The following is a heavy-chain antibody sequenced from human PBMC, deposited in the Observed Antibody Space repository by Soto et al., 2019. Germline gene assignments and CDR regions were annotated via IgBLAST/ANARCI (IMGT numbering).Heavy chain of an antibody. D-gene: IGHD6-13*01. V-gene: IGHV3-74*01. Sequence: EVQLLESGGGWVQPGGSLRLSCAASGFTFSTYAMTWVRLAPGRGLEWVLGINSDGSSTSYADSVKGRFTISRDNAKNTLYLQMNSLRAEDMAVYYCARGKAPELVRFIDGIDVLGLGTTVTVSS. CDR3: ARGKAPELVRFIDGIDV. J-gene: IGHJ6*02. CDR1: GFTFSTYA. CDR2: INSDGSST.